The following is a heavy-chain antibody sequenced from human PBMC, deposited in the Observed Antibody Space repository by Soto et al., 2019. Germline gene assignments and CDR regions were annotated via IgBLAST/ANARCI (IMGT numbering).Heavy chain of an antibody. CDR1: GYTFTSYG. J-gene: IGHJ4*02. D-gene: IGHD3-22*01. Sequence: ASVKVSCKASGYTFTSYGISWVRQAPGQGLEWMGWISAYNGNTNYAQKLQGRVTMTTDTSTSTAYMELSSVTAADTAVYYCARYYDSSGYYFDYWGQGTLVTVSS. CDR2: ISAYNGNT. V-gene: IGHV1-18*01. CDR3: ARYYDSSGYYFDY.